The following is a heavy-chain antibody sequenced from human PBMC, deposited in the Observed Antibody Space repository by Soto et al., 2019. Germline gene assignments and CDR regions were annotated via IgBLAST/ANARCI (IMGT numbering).Heavy chain of an antibody. Sequence: PGGSLRLSCAASGFTFDDYAMHWVRQAPGKGLEWVSGISWNSGSIGYADSVKGRFTISRDNAKNSLYLQMNSLRAEDTALYYCAKDMDGQLSRGWFDPWGQGTLVTVSS. J-gene: IGHJ5*02. CDR1: GFTFDDYA. CDR3: AKDMDGQLSRGWFDP. V-gene: IGHV3-9*01. D-gene: IGHD6-13*01. CDR2: ISWNSGSI.